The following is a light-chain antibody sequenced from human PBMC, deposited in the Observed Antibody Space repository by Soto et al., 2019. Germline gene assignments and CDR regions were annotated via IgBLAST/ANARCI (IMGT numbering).Light chain of an antibody. CDR1: SSNIGNNY. Sequence: QSVLTKPPSVSADPGQKVTISCSGSSSNIGNNYVSWYQQLPGTAPKLLIYDNNKRPSGIPDRFSGSKSGTSATLGITGLQTGDEADYYCATWDSSLSVGGVFGGGTKLTVL. CDR2: DNN. J-gene: IGLJ2*01. V-gene: IGLV1-51*01. CDR3: ATWDSSLSVGGV.